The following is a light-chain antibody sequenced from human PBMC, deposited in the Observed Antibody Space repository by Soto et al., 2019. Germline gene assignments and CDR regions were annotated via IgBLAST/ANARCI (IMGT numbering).Light chain of an antibody. V-gene: IGLV2-14*01. J-gene: IGLJ1*01. CDR1: SSDVGGYNY. CDR2: EVS. CDR3: SSYTSSSTYV. Sequence: QSVLTQPASVSGSPGQSITISCTGTSSDVGGYNYVSWYQQHPGKAPKLMIYEVSNRPSGVSNRFSGSKSDNTASLTISGLQAEDEADYYCSSYTSSSTYVFGTGNKVTVL.